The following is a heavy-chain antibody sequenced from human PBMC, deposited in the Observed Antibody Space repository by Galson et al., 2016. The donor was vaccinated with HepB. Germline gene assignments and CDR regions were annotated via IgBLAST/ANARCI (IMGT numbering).Heavy chain of an antibody. CDR2: ISHDSSEK. Sequence: SLRLSCAASGFTFSSFAMHWVRQAPGKGLEWVALISHDSSEKYYADSVTGRFTISRDNSQNMLYLQMDSLRSDDTAVYYCARDLSPVHSRPGYWGQGTLVTVSS. CDR1: GFTFSSFA. V-gene: IGHV3-30-3*01. J-gene: IGHJ4*02. CDR3: ARDLSPVHSRPGY. D-gene: IGHD6-13*01.